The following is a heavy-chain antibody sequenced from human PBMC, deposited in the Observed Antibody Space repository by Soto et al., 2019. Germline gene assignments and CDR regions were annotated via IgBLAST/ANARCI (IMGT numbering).Heavy chain of an antibody. J-gene: IGHJ4*02. D-gene: IGHD6-19*01. CDR3: ARDRSGWLFDF. V-gene: IGHV3-11*01. CDR2: IGNSGSGI. CDR1: GFDFSDYY. Sequence: GGSLRLSCAASGFDFSDYYMAWIRQAPGKGLEWISYIGNSGSGIHCADSVKGRFTISRDNAKNTLYLQMDSLRVDDTAVYYCARDRSGWLFDFWGLGTLVTVSS.